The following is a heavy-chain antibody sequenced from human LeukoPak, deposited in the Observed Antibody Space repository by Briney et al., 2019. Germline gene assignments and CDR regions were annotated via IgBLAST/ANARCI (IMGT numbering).Heavy chain of an antibody. V-gene: IGHV3-48*03. CDR3: ARNGGGLDY. D-gene: IGHD2-8*01. J-gene: IGHJ4*02. CDR1: GFTFTSYE. CDR2: ISTSGSGQ. Sequence: TGGSLRLSCTASGFTFTSYEFYCVRQAPGKGLEWISYISTSGSGQQYADSVKGRFTIYRDSAKDSLLLQMNSLRAEDTGVYYCARNGGGLDYWGLATLVTVSS.